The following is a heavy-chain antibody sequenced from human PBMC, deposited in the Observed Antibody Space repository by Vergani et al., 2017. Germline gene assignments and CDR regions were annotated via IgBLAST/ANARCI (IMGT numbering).Heavy chain of an antibody. CDR1: GGSISSGGYY. CDR2: IYYSGST. V-gene: IGHV4-31*03. D-gene: IGHD3-22*01. J-gene: IGHJ4*02. Sequence: QVQLQESGPGLVKPSQTLSLTCTVSGGSISSGGYYWSWIRQHPGKGLEWIGYIYYSGSTYYNPSLQSRVTISVDTSKNQFSLKLSSVTAADTAVYYCARGTYYYDSRGVVFDYWGQGTLVTVSS. CDR3: ARGTYYYDSRGVVFDY.